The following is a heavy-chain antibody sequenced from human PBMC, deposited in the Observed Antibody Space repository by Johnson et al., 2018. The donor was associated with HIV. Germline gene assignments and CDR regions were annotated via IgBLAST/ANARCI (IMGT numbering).Heavy chain of an antibody. Sequence: QVQLVESGGGVVQPGKSLTLSCVASGLSFSNFGIHWVRQAPGKGPEWVAVISFDGNLKKYADSVKGRFTISRDNSKNTLYLQMNSLRAEDTALYYCAKDLTYVISALDIWGQGTVVTVSS. V-gene: IGHV3-33*03. CDR3: AKDLTYVISALDI. J-gene: IGHJ3*02. D-gene: IGHD3-10*02. CDR1: GLSFSNFG. CDR2: ISFDGNLK.